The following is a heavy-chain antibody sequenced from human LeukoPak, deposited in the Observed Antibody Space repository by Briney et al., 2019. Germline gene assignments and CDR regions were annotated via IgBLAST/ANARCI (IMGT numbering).Heavy chain of an antibody. CDR2: IYYSGST. D-gene: IGHD2-2*01. J-gene: IGHJ5*02. V-gene: IGHV4-39*07. Sequence: PSETLSLTCTVSGGSISSSSYYWGWIRQPPGKGLEWIGSIYYSGSTYYNPSLKSRVTISVDTSKNQFSLKLRSVTAADTAVYYCAREDCSSTSCYGNTDNWFDPWGQGTLVTVSS. CDR1: GGSISSSSYY. CDR3: AREDCSSTSCYGNTDNWFDP.